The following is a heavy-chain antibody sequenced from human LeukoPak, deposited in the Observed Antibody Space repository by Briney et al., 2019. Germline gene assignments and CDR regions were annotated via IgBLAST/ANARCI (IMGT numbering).Heavy chain of an antibody. Sequence: GASVKVSCKASGYTFTSYGISWVRQAPGQGLEWMGWISAYNGNTNYAQKLQGRVTMTTDTSTSTAYMELRSLRSDDTAVYYCARENGNYPAYYYYYMDVWGKGTTVTVSS. D-gene: IGHD4-17*01. J-gene: IGHJ6*03. CDR2: ISAYNGNT. CDR1: GYTFTSYG. V-gene: IGHV1-18*01. CDR3: ARENGNYPAYYYYYMDV.